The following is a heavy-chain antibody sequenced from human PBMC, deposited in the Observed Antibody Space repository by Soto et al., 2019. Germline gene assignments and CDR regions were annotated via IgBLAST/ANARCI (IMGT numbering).Heavy chain of an antibody. CDR2: IIPICGTA. CDR3: AGGGVFDYSTARGGEYFQH. D-gene: IGHD3-10*01. J-gene: IGHJ1*01. CDR1: GGTFSSYA. V-gene: IGHV1-69*01. Sequence: QVQLVQSGAEVKKPGSSVKVSCKASGGTFSSYAISWVRQAPGQGLEWMGGIIPICGTANYAQKFQGRVTINADESTTTAYMALSGLRYEDTVVYYCAGGGVFDYSTARGGEYFQHWGQGTLVTVSS.